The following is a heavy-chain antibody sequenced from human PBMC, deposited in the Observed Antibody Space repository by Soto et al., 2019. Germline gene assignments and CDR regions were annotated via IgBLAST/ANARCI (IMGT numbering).Heavy chain of an antibody. J-gene: IGHJ6*02. CDR3: ASSGRDLGSSSPKGKNYYSYYGLDV. CDR2: IYYSGNT. D-gene: IGHD6-13*01. V-gene: IGHV4-59*01. CDR1: GGSISSYY. Sequence: SETLSLTCTVSGGSISSYYWSWIRQPPGKGLEWIGYIYYSGNTNYNPSLKSRVTISVDTSKNQVSLKVYSVTAADTALYYCASSGRDLGSSSPKGKNYYSYYGLDVWGQGATVTVSS.